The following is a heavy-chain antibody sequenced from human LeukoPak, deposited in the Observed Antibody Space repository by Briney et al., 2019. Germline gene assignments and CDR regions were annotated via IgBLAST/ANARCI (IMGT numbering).Heavy chain of an antibody. J-gene: IGHJ6*02. V-gene: IGHV3-53*01. Sequence: QPGGSLSLSCAASGLTVSSNYMSWVRQAPGKGLEWVSVIYSGGSTYYADSVKGRFTISRDNSKNTLYLQMDTLRAEDTAVYYCARVDTAVVGYYYGMDVWGQGTTVTVSS. CDR2: IYSGGST. CDR3: ARVDTAVVGYYYGMDV. D-gene: IGHD5-18*01. CDR1: GLTVSSNY.